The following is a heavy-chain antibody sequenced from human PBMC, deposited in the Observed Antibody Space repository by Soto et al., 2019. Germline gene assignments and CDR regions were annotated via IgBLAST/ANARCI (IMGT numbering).Heavy chain of an antibody. J-gene: IGHJ4*02. D-gene: IGHD3-10*01. CDR3: AGEFYYVSGTYSPVE. CDR2: IYTSGGT. Sequence: QVQLQESGPGLVKPSDTLSLTCTVSGYSMRSTNWWGWVRQPPGKGLEWIGYIYTSGGTSFNTSLQSRVIMSVDTSMIQLSLQLSSVTVGDTAVYYCAGEFYYVSGTYSPVEWGQGILATVSS. V-gene: IGHV4-28*03. CDR1: GYSMRSTNW.